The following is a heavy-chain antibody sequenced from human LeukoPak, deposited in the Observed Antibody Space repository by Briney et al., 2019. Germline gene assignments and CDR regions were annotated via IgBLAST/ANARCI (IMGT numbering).Heavy chain of an antibody. V-gene: IGHV3-33*01. CDR1: GFAFNNYG. D-gene: IGHD4-11*01. Sequence: PERSLRLSCAVSGFAFNNYGMHWVRQAPGKGLEWVGVMWSEDNSQHYADSVKGRFTISKDSSKNTLYLQMNSLRAEDTAVYYCARDLRRTTFDYWGQGTLVTVSS. CDR2: MWSEDNSQ. J-gene: IGHJ4*02. CDR3: ARDLRRTTFDY.